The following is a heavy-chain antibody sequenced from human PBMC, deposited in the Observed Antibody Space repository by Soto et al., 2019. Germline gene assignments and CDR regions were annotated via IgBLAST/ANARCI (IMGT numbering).Heavy chain of an antibody. J-gene: IGHJ4*02. CDR2: KKIKAIRSTT. D-gene: IGHD1-26*01. CDR3: SIVGPHPGPAFDY. V-gene: IGHV3-72*01. CDR1: GFPLSESH. Sequence: LIRYCAAAGFPLSESHRDWVRQPPGKGLEGVGRKKIKAIRSTTGSPESVTGKFTISRDDYRDSVYLQMNSLKPADTAVYVCSIVGPHPGPAFDYWGQGPLVTVSS.